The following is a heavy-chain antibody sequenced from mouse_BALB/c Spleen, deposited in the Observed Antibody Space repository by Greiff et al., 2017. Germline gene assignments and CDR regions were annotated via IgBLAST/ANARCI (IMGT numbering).Heavy chain of an antibody. CDR2: IDPENGNT. V-gene: IGHV14-1*02. CDR1: GFNIKDYY. CDR3: ARRYYGSSSYAMDY. Sequence: EVKLQESGAELVRPGALVKLSCKASGFNIKDYYMHWVKQRPEQGLEWIGWIDPENGNTIYDPKFQGKASITADTSSNTAYLQLSSLTSEDTAVYYCARRYYGSSSYAMDYWGQGTSVTVSS. D-gene: IGHD1-1*01. J-gene: IGHJ4*01.